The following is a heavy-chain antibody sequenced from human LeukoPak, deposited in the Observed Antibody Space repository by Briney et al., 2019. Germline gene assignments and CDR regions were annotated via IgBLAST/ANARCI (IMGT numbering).Heavy chain of an antibody. D-gene: IGHD3-16*02. V-gene: IGHV4-59*08. CDR1: GGSISSYY. J-gene: IGHJ4*02. Sequence: SETLSLTCTVSGGSISSYYWSWIRQPPGKGLEWIGYIYYSGSTNYNPSLKSRVTISVDTSKNQFSLKLSSVTAADTAVYYCARGPPYDYVWGSYRPNFDYWGQGTLVTVSS. CDR2: IYYSGST. CDR3: ARGPPYDYVWGSYRPNFDY.